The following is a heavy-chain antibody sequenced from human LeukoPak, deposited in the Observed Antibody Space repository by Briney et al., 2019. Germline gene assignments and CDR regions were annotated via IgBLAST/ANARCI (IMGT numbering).Heavy chain of an antibody. V-gene: IGHV3-66*02. J-gene: IGHJ4*02. D-gene: IGHD5-24*01. CDR3: ARGAGYNYPVGY. Sequence: GGSLRFSCAASGFTFSDYYMSWIRQAPGKGLEWVSVIYSGGSTYYADSVKGRFTISRDNSKNTLYLQMNSLRAEDTAVYYCARGAGYNYPVGYWGQGTLVTVSS. CDR2: IYSGGST. CDR1: GFTFSDYY.